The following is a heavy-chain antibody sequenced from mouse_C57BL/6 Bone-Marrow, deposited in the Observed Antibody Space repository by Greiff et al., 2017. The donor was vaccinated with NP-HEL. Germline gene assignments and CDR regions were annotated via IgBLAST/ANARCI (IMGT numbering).Heavy chain of an antibody. CDR2: INPNNGGS. V-gene: IGHV1-26*01. Sequence: EVQLQQSGPELVKPGASVKISCKASGYTFTDYHMNWVRQSHGKSLEWIGDINPNNGGSSYNQRFKGKATLTVDQSSSTAYMERRSLTSEDSAVYNCARDYYGGSGYHEVWGTGTAVTVTS. CDR3: ARDYYGGSGYHEV. CDR1: GYTFTDYH. J-gene: IGHJ1*03. D-gene: IGHD1-1*01.